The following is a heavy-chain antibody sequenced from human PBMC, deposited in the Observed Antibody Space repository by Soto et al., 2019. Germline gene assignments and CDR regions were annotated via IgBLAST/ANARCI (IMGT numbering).Heavy chain of an antibody. CDR2: IIPIFGTA. V-gene: IGHV1-69*06. CDR1: GGTFSSYA. J-gene: IGHJ4*02. D-gene: IGHD6-19*01. CDR3: ASIGDRIAVAAQDY. Sequence: SVKVSCKASGGTFSSYAISWVRQAPGQGLEWMGGIIPIFGTANYAQKFQGGVTITADKSTSTAYMELSSLRSEDTAVYYCASIGDRIAVAAQDYWGQGTLVTVS.